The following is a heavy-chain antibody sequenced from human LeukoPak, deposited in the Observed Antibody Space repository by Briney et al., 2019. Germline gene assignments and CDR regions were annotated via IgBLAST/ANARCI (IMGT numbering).Heavy chain of an antibody. CDR2: ISGSGGAT. J-gene: IGHJ4*02. Sequence: GGSLRLSCAASGFTFSSYAMNWVRQAPGKGLEWVSAISGSGGATYYADSMKGRFTMSRDNSKNTLYLQMNSLRAEDTAVYYCAKGAYYHGSGRYFDYWGQGTLVTVSS. CDR1: GFTFSSYA. D-gene: IGHD3-10*01. V-gene: IGHV3-23*01. CDR3: AKGAYYHGSGRYFDY.